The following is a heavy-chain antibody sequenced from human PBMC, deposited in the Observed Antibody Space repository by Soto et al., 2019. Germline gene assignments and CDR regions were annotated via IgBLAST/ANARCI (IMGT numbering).Heavy chain of an antibody. Sequence: QVQLVQSGAEVKKPGASVKISCKTSGYTFMTYALHWVRQAVGQRPEWMGWINPGNGNTEYSQKLQGRVTITRDTSARTVFMEVANMTSEDTAVYYCARVRMLWYGELSHWGQGTQVIVSA. V-gene: IGHV1-3*01. CDR2: INPGNGNT. CDR1: GYTFMTYA. D-gene: IGHD3-10*01. J-gene: IGHJ4*02. CDR3: ARVRMLWYGELSH.